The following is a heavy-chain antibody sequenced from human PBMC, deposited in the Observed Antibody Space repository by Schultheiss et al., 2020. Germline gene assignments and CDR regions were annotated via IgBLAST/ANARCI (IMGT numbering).Heavy chain of an antibody. V-gene: IGHV3-21*04. CDR1: GFTFSSYS. Sequence: GGSLRLSCAASGFTFSSYSMSWVRQAPGKGLEWVSSISAGSSDIHYADSVKGRFTISRDNSKNTLYLQMNSLRAEDTAVYYCARGVNFPYGMDVWGQGTTVTVSS. D-gene: IGHD3-3*01. CDR2: ISAGSSDI. CDR3: ARGVNFPYGMDV. J-gene: IGHJ6*02.